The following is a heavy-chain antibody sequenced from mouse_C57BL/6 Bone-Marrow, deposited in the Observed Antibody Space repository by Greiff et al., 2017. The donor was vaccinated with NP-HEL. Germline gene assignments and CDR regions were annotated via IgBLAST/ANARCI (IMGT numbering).Heavy chain of an antibody. CDR1: GFSFNTYA. Sequence: EVKLQESGGGLVQPKGSLKLSCAASGFSFNTYATNWVRQAPGKGLEWVARIRSKSNNYATYYADSLKDRFTISRDDSESMLYLQMNNLKTEDTAMYYCVRQGYDGYYLDYWGQGTTLTVSS. CDR3: VRQGYDGYYLDY. V-gene: IGHV10-1*01. J-gene: IGHJ2*01. CDR2: IRSKSNNYAT. D-gene: IGHD2-3*01.